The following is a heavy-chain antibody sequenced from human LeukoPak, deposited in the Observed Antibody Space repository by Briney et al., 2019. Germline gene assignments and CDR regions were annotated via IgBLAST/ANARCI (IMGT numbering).Heavy chain of an antibody. CDR3: ARERYGSGSYYDY. CDR1: GGSISSYY. J-gene: IGHJ4*02. CDR2: IYYSGST. D-gene: IGHD3-10*01. V-gene: IGHV4-59*12. Sequence: SETLSLTCTVSGGSISSYYWSWIRQPPGKGLEWIGYIYYSGSTNYNPSLKSRVTIPVDTSKNQFSLKLSSVTAADTAVYYCARERYGSGSYYDYWGQGTLVTVSS.